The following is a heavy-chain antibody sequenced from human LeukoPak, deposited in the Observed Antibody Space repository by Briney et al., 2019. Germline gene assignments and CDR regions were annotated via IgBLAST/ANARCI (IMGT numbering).Heavy chain of an antibody. J-gene: IGHJ4*02. Sequence: PGRSLRLSCAASGFTFSSYGMHWVRQAPGKGLEWVAVIWYDGSNKYYADSVKGRFTISRDNSKNTLYLQMNSLRAEDTAVYYCARGGGIAVAGLGAFDYWGQGTLVTVSS. V-gene: IGHV3-33*01. D-gene: IGHD6-19*01. CDR2: IWYDGSNK. CDR3: ARGGGIAVAGLGAFDY. CDR1: GFTFSSYG.